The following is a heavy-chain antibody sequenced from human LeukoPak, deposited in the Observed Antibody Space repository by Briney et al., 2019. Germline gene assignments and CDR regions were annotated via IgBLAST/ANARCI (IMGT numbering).Heavy chain of an antibody. Sequence: GGSLRLSCAASGFTFSSYGMHWVRQAPGKGLEWVAFIRYDGSNKYYADSVKGRFTISRDNSKNTLYLQMNSLRAEDTAVYYCAKVFCSSTSCYANDYWGRGTLVTVSS. CDR3: AKVFCSSTSCYANDY. V-gene: IGHV3-30*02. CDR2: IRYDGSNK. D-gene: IGHD2-2*01. J-gene: IGHJ4*02. CDR1: GFTFSSYG.